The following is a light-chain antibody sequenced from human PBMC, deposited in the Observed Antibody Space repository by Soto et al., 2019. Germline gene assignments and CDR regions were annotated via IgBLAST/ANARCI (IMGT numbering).Light chain of an antibody. V-gene: IGLV1-40*01. J-gene: IGLJ2*01. CDR2: ESS. Sequence: QSVLTQPSSVYGAPGQTVTISCTGSSSNIGAEYDVHWYQQLPGGAPKLLIYESSDRLSGVPDRFSGSKSGASASLAITGLQAEDEANYYCQSYDSRLSVVVFGGGTKLTVL. CDR1: SSNIGAEYD. CDR3: QSYDSRLSVVV.